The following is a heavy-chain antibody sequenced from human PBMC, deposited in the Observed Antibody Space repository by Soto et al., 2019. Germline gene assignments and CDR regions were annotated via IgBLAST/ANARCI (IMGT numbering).Heavy chain of an antibody. J-gene: IGHJ4*02. V-gene: IGHV3-30-3*01. CDR3: ARVLYGSDIAWWADY. Sequence: QVQLVESGGGVVQPGRSLGLLCAASGFTFSSYAMHWVRQAPGKGLEWVAVISYDGSNKYYADSVKGRFTISRDNSMDTLFLQIHSLRTEDTAMYYCARVLYGSDIAWWADYWGQGTLVTVSS. CDR2: ISYDGSNK. D-gene: IGHD6-19*01. CDR1: GFTFSSYA.